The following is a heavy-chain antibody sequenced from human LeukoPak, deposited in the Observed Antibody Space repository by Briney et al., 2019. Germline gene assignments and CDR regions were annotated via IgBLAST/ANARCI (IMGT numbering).Heavy chain of an antibody. CDR1: GFTFSTCT. V-gene: IGHV3-23*01. CDR2: FDGCNGKT. Sequence: GGSVSLFCAVSGFTFSTCTMHWFREAPGKALDGVSGFDGCNGKTYYADSVKDRFIISRDNSKNTLYLQMNSLRAEYTAIYFCAKDYWPDGYNDLDYWGQGTQVTVSS. J-gene: IGHJ4*02. D-gene: IGHD5-24*01. CDR3: AKDYWPDGYNDLDY.